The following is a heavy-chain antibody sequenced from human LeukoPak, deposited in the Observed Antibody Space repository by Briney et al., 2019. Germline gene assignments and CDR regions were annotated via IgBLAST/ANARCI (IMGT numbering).Heavy chain of an antibody. CDR1: GFTFSSYW. V-gene: IGHV3-30*03. CDR3: ARGDYYGSGASNYYYYGMDV. CDR2: ISYDGSNK. Sequence: PGGSLRLSCAASGFTFSSYWMSWVRQAPGKGLEWVAVISYDGSNKYYADSVKGRFTISRDNSKNTLYLLMNSLRAEDTAVYYCARGDYYGSGASNYYYYGMDVWGQGTTVTVSS. D-gene: IGHD3-10*01. J-gene: IGHJ6*02.